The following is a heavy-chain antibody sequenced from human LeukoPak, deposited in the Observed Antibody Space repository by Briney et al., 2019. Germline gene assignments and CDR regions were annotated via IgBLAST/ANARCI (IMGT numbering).Heavy chain of an antibody. CDR1: GGSFRGYY. Sequence: PSETLSLTGAVYGGSFRGYYCSWLRQPPGKGLQWLGEVNHSGSTNYNPSLKSRVTISVDTSKNQFSLKLSAVTAADTAVYYCAREGDTAMVTQSLFDYWGQGTLVTVSS. J-gene: IGHJ4*02. V-gene: IGHV4-34*01. CDR2: VNHSGST. D-gene: IGHD5-18*01. CDR3: AREGDTAMVTQSLFDY.